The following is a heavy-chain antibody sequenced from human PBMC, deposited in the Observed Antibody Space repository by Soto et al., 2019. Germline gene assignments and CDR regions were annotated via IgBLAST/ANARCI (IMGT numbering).Heavy chain of an antibody. V-gene: IGHV4-59*08. CDR3: ARQDYSSGYDY. D-gene: IGHD6-19*01. Sequence: SDTLFLTCTVSGGSISSFYWSWIRQPPGKGLEWIGYIYYSGSTNYNPSLKSRVTISVDTSKNQFSLKLSSVTAADTAVYYCARQDYSSGYDYWGQGTLVTVSS. J-gene: IGHJ4*02. CDR1: GGSISSFY. CDR2: IYYSGST.